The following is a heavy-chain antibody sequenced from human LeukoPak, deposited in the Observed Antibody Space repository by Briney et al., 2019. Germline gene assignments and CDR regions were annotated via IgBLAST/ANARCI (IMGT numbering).Heavy chain of an antibody. CDR1: GFTFSSYG. J-gene: IGHJ4*02. CDR3: AKDQDSEGVYYFDY. Sequence: GSLRLSCAASGFTFSSYGMHWVRQAPGKGLEWVAVISYDGSNKYYADSVKGRFTISRDNSKNTLYLQMNSLRAEDTAVYYCAKDQDSEGVYYFDYWGQGTLATVSS. CDR2: ISYDGSNK. V-gene: IGHV3-30*18. D-gene: IGHD3-16*01.